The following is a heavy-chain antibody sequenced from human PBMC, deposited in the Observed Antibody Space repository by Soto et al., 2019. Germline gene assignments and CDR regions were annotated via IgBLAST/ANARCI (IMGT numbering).Heavy chain of an antibody. V-gene: IGHV1-69*13. J-gene: IGHJ4*02. D-gene: IGHD3-16*02. CDR3: ARGGARYDYVWGSYRYTPPFDY. CDR1: GGTFTNYA. CDR2: IIPVYGTA. Sequence: SVKVSCKASGGTFTNYAISWVRQAPGQGLEWMGGIIPVYGTANYAQKFQGRVTIVADESTSTSYMELSSLRSEDTAVYYCARGGARYDYVWGSYRYTPPFDYWGQGSQVTVSS.